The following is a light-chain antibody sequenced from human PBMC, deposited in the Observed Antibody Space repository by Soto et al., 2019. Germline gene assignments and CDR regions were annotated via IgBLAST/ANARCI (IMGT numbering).Light chain of an antibody. CDR2: AAS. J-gene: IGKJ4*01. V-gene: IGKV1-27*01. CDR1: QSLLHSNGYNY. CDR3: QKYNSAPLT. Sequence: MTQSPLSLPVTHGEPASISCRSSQSLLHSNGYNYLAWYQQKPGKIPNLLIYAASTLQAGVPSRFSGSGSGTDFTLTISSLQPEDVAAYYCQKYNSAPLTFGGGTKVDIK.